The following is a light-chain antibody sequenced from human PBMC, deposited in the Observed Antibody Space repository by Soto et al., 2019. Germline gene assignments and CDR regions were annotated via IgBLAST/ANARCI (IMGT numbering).Light chain of an antibody. Sequence: EIVMTQSPATLSVSAGERATLACSASQSVSSNLAWYQQKPGQAPRLLIYGASTRATGIPARFSGSGSGTEFTLTISRLQSEDFAVYYCQQYNNWPPSWKCGQGTKVDI. CDR1: QSVSSN. CDR3: QQYNNWPPSWK. CDR2: GAS. J-gene: IGKJ1*01. V-gene: IGKV3-15*01.